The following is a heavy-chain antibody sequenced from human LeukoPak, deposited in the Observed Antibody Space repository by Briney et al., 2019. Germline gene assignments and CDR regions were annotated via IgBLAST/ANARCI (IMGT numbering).Heavy chain of an antibody. CDR1: GFTFSTFA. Sequence: PGGSLRLSCAASGFTFSTFAMVWVRQAPGKGLEWVSLVSSDGTNKFYADSVKGRFTISRDNSKNTLYLQMSSLRAEDTAVYYCARDRGVYDIAGYYSWGQGTLVTVSS. CDR2: VSSDGTNK. V-gene: IGHV3-30*15. J-gene: IGHJ4*02. D-gene: IGHD3-22*01. CDR3: ARDRGVYDIAGYYS.